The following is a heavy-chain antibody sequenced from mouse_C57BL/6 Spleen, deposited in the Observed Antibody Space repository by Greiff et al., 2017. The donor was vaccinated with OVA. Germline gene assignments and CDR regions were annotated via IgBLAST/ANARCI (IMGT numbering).Heavy chain of an antibody. J-gene: IGHJ1*03. Sequence: QVQLQQPGTELVKPGASVKLSCKASGYTFTSYWMHWVKQRPGQGLEWIGNINPSNGGTNYNEKFKSKATLTVDKSSSTAYMQLSSLTSEVSAVYYCAKDYCISYDWYFDVWGTGTTVTVSS. CDR3: AKDYCISYDWYFDV. D-gene: IGHD1-1*01. CDR1: GYTFTSYW. CDR2: INPSNGGT. V-gene: IGHV1-53*01.